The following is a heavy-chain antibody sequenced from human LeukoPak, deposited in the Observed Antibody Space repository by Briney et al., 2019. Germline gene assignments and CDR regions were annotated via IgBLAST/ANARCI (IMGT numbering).Heavy chain of an antibody. CDR1: GFTFDDYA. V-gene: IGHV3-9*01. Sequence: GGSLRLSCAASGFTFDDYAMHWVRQVPGKGLEWVSGISWNSGSIGYADSVKGRSTISRDNAKNSLYLQMNSLSAEDTALYYCAKGDPFHDAFDIRGQGTMVTVSS. CDR2: ISWNSGSI. CDR3: AKGDPFHDAFDI. D-gene: IGHD3-16*01. J-gene: IGHJ3*02.